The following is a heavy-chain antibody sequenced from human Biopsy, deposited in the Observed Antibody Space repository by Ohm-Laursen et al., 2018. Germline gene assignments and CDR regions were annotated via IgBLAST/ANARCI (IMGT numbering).Heavy chain of an antibody. CDR2: INHRGFT. Sequence: SETLSLTCTVSGASVTSGSYYWSWIRQSPGKGLEWIGEINHRGFTSNNPSLKSRVTISVDTSKNQFSLKLGSVTAADTAVYYCAKNLAVSSYALDIWGQGTMVTVSS. CDR3: AKNLAVSSYALDI. D-gene: IGHD2/OR15-2a*01. CDR1: GASVTSGSYY. V-gene: IGHV4-39*07. J-gene: IGHJ3*02.